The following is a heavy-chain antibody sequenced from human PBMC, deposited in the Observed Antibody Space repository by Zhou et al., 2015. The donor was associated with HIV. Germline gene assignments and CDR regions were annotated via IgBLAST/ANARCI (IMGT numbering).Heavy chain of an antibody. Sequence: DVQLVESGGGLVEPGGSLRLSCAASGFSFSDAWMSWVRQTPGKGLEWVGRIKSNSHGAATNFAAPVEGRFSISRDDSKDTVHLELNRLKIEDTGVYYCVRDGRRTSESYYGSFDWGQGTLVIVSS. CDR1: GFSFSDAW. D-gene: IGHD1-26*01. V-gene: IGHV3-15*01. CDR2: IKSNSHGAAT. J-gene: IGHJ4*02. CDR3: VRDGRRTSESYYGSFD.